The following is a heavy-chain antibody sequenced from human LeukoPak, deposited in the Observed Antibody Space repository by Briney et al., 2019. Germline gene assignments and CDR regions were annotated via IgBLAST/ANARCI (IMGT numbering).Heavy chain of an antibody. CDR2: VTGSGGST. J-gene: IGHJ4*02. CDR3: AKEDPAIILGIDY. V-gene: IGHV3-23*01. D-gene: IGHD5-18*01. Sequence: GGSLRLSCAASGFTFSSYAMSWVRQAPGEGLEWVSAVTGSGGSTYYADSVRGRFTISRDNSKNTLFLQLDSLRVEDTAVYYCAKEDPAIILGIDYWGQGALVIVSS. CDR1: GFTFSSYA.